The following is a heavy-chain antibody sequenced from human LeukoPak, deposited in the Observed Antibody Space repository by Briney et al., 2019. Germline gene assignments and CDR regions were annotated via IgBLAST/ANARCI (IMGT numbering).Heavy chain of an antibody. J-gene: IGHJ4*02. V-gene: IGHV4-30-4*01. CDR2: IYYSGST. CDR1: GGSISSGDYY. Sequence: SQTLSLTCTVSGGSISSGDYYWSWIRQPPGKGLEWIGYIYYSGSTYYNPSLKSRVTISVDTTKNQFSLKLSSVTAADTAVYYCARYDRSGYSFDYWGQGTLVTVSS. CDR3: ARYDRSGYSFDY. D-gene: IGHD3-22*01.